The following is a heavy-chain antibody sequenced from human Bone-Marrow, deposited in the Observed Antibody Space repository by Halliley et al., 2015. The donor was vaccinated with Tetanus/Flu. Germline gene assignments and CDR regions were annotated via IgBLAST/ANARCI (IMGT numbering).Heavy chain of an antibody. J-gene: IGHJ4*02. V-gene: IGHV4-59*01. CDR3: ARSDYGSAVSLHD. CDR2: ISHSGNT. Sequence: TLSLTCTVSGDSIRSYYWSWIRQPPGKGLEWIGYISHSGNTNYKPSLKSRVTISIDTSKNQFSLKVSSVTAADTAVYYCARSDYGSAVSLHDWGQGTLVTVSS. D-gene: IGHD3-10*01. CDR1: GDSIRSYY.